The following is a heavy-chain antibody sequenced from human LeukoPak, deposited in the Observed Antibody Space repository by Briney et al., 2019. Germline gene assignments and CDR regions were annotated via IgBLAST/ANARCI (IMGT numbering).Heavy chain of an antibody. CDR3: ARVQGLSSRPFDY. CDR1: GGSISSGGYY. D-gene: IGHD3-10*01. V-gene: IGHV4-31*03. J-gene: IGHJ4*02. Sequence: SETLSLTCTVSGGSISSGGYYWSWIRQQPGKGLRWIGYIYYRGGSTYYNPSLKSRVTISVDTSKNQFSLKLSSVTAADTAVYYCARVQGLSSRPFDYWGQGTLVTVSS. CDR2: IYYRGGST.